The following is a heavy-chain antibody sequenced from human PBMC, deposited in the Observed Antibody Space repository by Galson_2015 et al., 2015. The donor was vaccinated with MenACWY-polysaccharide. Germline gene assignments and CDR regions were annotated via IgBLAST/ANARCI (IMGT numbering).Heavy chain of an antibody. CDR1: GFTFSKFS. CDR2: ISYDGDRQ. D-gene: IGHD5-18*01. Sequence: SLRLSCAASGFTFSKFSMHWVRQAPGKGLEWVALISYDGDRQYYVDSVKGRFTVSRDNSKNTVYLQMDSLRTEDSAVYFCARDGYRFGYCSDLWGQGTLVTVS. J-gene: IGHJ5*02. CDR3: ARDGYRFGYCSDL. V-gene: IGHV3-30*03.